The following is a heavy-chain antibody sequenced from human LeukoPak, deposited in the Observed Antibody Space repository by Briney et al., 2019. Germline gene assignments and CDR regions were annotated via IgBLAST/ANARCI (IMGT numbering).Heavy chain of an antibody. CDR2: ISPDSVDT. Sequence: GASVKVSCKTSEDTFTGYYFHWVRQAPRQGLEWMGWISPDSVDTNYAQKFQGRVTMTRDTSISTAHMELSRLTSDDTAVYYCARWGNWNDRTFDIWGQGTLVIVSA. CDR3: ARWGNWNDRTFDI. CDR1: EDTFTGYY. J-gene: IGHJ3*02. D-gene: IGHD1-1*01. V-gene: IGHV1-2*02.